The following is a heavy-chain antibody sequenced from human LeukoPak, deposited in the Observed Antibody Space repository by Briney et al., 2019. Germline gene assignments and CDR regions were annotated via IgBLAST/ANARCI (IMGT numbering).Heavy chain of an antibody. D-gene: IGHD6-13*01. CDR2: TSVYNNK. Sequence: ASVKVSCKTSGYTFATYGIMWVRQAPGEGLEWMGWTSVYNNKNYAQKFQGRVTMTTDTSTSTAYMELRSLTSDDTAIYYCARSFAAAGRSPDWGQGTLVIVSS. V-gene: IGHV1-18*01. CDR1: GYTFATYG. CDR3: ARSFAAAGRSPD. J-gene: IGHJ4*02.